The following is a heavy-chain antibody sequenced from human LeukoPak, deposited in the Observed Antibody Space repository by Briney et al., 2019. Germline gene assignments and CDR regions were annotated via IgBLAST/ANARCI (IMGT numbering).Heavy chain of an antibody. D-gene: IGHD2-15*01. CDR1: GFTFSSYA. CDR2: ISGSGGST. Sequence: QPGGSLRLSCAASGFTFSSYAMSWVRQAPGKGLEWVSAISGSGGSTYYADSVKGRFTISRDNSKSTLYLQMNSLRAEDTAVYYCAKGDGGSCYRSKYFDYWGQGTLVTVSS. J-gene: IGHJ4*02. V-gene: IGHV3-23*01. CDR3: AKGDGGSCYRSKYFDY.